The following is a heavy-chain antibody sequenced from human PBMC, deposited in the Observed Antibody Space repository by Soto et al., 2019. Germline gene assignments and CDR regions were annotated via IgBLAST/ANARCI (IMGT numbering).Heavy chain of an antibody. CDR3: ARGDRDGYNYYFDY. D-gene: IGHD5-12*01. V-gene: IGHV3-53*04. CDR2: IYSGGST. Sequence: HPGGSLRLSCAASGFTVSSNYMSWVRQAPGKGLEWVSVIYSGGSTYYADSVKGRFTISRHNSKNTLYLQMNSLRAEDTAVYYCARGDRDGYNYYFDYWGQGTLVTVSS. J-gene: IGHJ4*02. CDR1: GFTVSSNY.